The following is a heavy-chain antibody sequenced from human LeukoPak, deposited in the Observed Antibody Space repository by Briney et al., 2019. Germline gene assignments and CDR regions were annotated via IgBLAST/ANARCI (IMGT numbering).Heavy chain of an antibody. CDR3: ASQPALYYYYGMDV. V-gene: IGHV4-34*01. Sequence: PSETLSLTCAVYGGSFSGYYWSWIRQPPGKGLEWIGEINHRGSTNYNPSLKSRVTISVDTSKNQFSLRLSSVTAADTAVYYCASQPALYYYYGMDVWGQGTTVTVSS. CDR2: INHRGST. J-gene: IGHJ6*02. CDR1: GGSFSGYY.